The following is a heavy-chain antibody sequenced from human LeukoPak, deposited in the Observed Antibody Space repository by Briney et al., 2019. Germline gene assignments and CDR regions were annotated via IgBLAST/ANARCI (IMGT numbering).Heavy chain of an antibody. J-gene: IGHJ4*02. V-gene: IGHV1-69*05. Sequence: SVKVSCKASGGTFSSYAISWVRQAPGQGLEWMGRIIPIFGTANYAQKFQGRVTITTDESTSTAYMELSSLRSEDKAVYYCARDGAAMSSDYWGQGTLVTVSS. CDR1: GGTFSSYA. CDR2: IIPIFGTA. D-gene: IGHD5-18*01. CDR3: ARDGAAMSSDY.